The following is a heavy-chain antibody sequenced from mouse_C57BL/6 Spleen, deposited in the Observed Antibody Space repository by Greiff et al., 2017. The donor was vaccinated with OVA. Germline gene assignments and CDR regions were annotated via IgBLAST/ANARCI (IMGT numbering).Heavy chain of an antibody. CDR3: AKMAYGNYSHFDY. V-gene: IGHV2-5*01. Sequence: QVQLQQSGPGLVQPSQSLSITCTVSGFSLTSYGVHWVRQSPGKGLEWLGVIWRGGSTDYNAAFMSRLSITKDNSKSQVFFKMNSLQADDTAIYYCAKMAYGNYSHFDYWGQGTTLTVSS. CDR2: IWRGGST. CDR1: GFSLTSYG. D-gene: IGHD2-1*01. J-gene: IGHJ2*01.